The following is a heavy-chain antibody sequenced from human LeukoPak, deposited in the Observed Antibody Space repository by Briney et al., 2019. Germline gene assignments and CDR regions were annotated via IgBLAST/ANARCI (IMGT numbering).Heavy chain of an antibody. V-gene: IGHV1-46*01. D-gene: IGHD6-19*01. CDR1: GYTFTGYY. Sequence: ASVKVSCKASGYTFTGYYMHWVRQAPGQGLEWMGIINPSGGSTSYAQKFQGRVTMTRDTSTSTVYMELSSLRSEDTAVYYCARESAHKQQWLVHFCDYWGQGTLVTVSS. J-gene: IGHJ4*02. CDR2: INPSGGST. CDR3: ARESAHKQQWLVHFCDY.